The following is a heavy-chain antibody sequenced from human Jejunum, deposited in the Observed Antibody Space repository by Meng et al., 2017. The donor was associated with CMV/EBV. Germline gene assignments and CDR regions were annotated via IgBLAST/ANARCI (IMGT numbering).Heavy chain of an antibody. CDR2: IRGKTNNYGT. J-gene: IGHJ5*02. Sequence: ASGFSFSASAMHWVRQAPGKGLEWIGFIRGKTNNYGTAYAASVRGRFTISRDDSKNTAYLHMTSLKIEDTALYYCCSLSSGWPGFDPWGQGTLVTVSS. CDR3: CSLSSGWPGFDP. D-gene: IGHD6-19*01. V-gene: IGHV3-73*01. CDR1: GFSFSASA.